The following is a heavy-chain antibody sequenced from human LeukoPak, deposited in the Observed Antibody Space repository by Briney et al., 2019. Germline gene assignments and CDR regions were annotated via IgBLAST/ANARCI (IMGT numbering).Heavy chain of an antibody. Sequence: GGSLRLSCAASGFTFSDYYMSWLRQAPGKGLEWVSYISSSSYTNYADSVKGRFTISRDNAKNSLYLQMNSLRAEDTAVYYCARPYSSTYGMDVWGKGTTVTVSS. CDR3: ARPYSSTYGMDV. CDR2: ISSSSYT. V-gene: IGHV3-11*06. J-gene: IGHJ6*04. D-gene: IGHD6-13*01. CDR1: GFTFSDYY.